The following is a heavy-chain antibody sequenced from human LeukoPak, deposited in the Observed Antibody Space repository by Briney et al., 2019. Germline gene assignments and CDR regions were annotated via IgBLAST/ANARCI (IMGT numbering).Heavy chain of an antibody. CDR1: GFTFRSYT. D-gene: IGHD1-14*01. CDR3: AKDRTTSGTFLPDD. Sequence: GGSLRLSCAGSGFTFRSYTMTWVRKPPGKGLEWVSAISGSGDNTKYADSVKGRFTVSRDNSKDTLYLQMNSLRAEDTAIYYCAKDRTTSGTFLPDDWGQGTLVTVSS. CDR2: ISGSGDNT. J-gene: IGHJ4*02. V-gene: IGHV3-23*01.